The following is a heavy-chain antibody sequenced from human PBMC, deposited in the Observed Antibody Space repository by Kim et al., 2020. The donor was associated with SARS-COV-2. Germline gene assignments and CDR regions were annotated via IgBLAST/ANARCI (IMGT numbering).Heavy chain of an antibody. V-gene: IGHV4-39*01. Sequence: SETLSLTCTVSGGSISSSSYYWGWIRQPPGKGLEWIGSIYYSGSTYYNPSLKSRVTISVDTSKNQFSLKLSSVTAADTAVYYCARQVVPAAIFDYWGQGTLGTVSS. CDR2: IYYSGST. CDR3: ARQVVPAAIFDY. CDR1: GGSISSSSYY. J-gene: IGHJ4*02. D-gene: IGHD2-2*02.